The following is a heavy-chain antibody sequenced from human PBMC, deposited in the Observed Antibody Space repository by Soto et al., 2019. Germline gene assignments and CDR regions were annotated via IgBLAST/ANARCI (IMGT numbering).Heavy chain of an antibody. CDR2: ISGSGGST. D-gene: IGHD2-15*01. V-gene: IGHV3-23*01. Sequence: PGGSLRLSCAASGFTFSSYAMSWVRQAPGKGLEWVSAISGSGGSTYYADSVKGRFTISRDNSKNTLYLQMNSLRAEDTAVYYCAMKSWSLYYYYGMDVWGQGTTVPVSS. CDR3: AMKSWSLYYYYGMDV. J-gene: IGHJ6*02. CDR1: GFTFSSYA.